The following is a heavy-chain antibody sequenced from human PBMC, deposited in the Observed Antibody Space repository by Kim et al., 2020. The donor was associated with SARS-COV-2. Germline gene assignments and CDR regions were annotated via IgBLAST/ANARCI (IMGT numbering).Heavy chain of an antibody. Sequence: GGSLRLSCAASGFTFSSYAMHWVRQAPGKGLEWVAVISYDGSNKYYADSVKGRFTISRDNSKNTLYLQMNSLRAEDTAVYYCAEGGDGSSWTGGYWGQGTLVTVSS. CDR1: GFTFSSYA. V-gene: IGHV3-30-3*01. J-gene: IGHJ4*02. D-gene: IGHD6-13*01. CDR3: AEGGDGSSWTGGY. CDR2: ISYDGSNK.